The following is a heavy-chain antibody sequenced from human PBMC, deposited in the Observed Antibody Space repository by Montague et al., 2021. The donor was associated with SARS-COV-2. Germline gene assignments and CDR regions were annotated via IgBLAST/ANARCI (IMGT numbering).Heavy chain of an antibody. D-gene: IGHD6-13*01. CDR2: ISGSGGST. J-gene: IGHJ6*02. V-gene: IGHV3-23*01. Sequence: SLRLSCAASGFTFSSYAMSWVRQAPGKGLEWVSAISGSGGSTHYADSVKGRFTISRDNSKNTLYLQMNSLRAEDTAVYYCAKVGSSWYHGYYYGMDVWGQGTTVTVSS. CDR3: AKVGSSWYHGYYYGMDV. CDR1: GFTFSSYA.